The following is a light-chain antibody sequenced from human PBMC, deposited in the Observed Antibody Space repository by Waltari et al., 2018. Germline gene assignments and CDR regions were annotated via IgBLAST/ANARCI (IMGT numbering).Light chain of an antibody. V-gene: IGLV1-40*01. CDR3: QSYDSSLSGAWV. CDR2: DNN. CDR1: SPNIGAGYD. Sequence: QSVLTQPPSVSGAPGQRVTISCTGSSPNIGAGYDVYWFQQLPGPVPKLLIDDNNSRPSVCPCRFSGSKSGTSASLAISGLQAEDEADYHCQSYDSSLSGAWVFGGGTKLTVL. J-gene: IGLJ3*02.